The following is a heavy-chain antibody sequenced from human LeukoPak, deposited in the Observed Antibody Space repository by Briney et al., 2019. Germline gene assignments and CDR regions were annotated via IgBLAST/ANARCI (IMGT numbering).Heavy chain of an antibody. CDR3: ARDNGWYDNNWFDP. D-gene: IGHD6-19*01. J-gene: IGHJ5*02. CDR2: INPNSGGT. Sequence: ASVKVSCKASGYTFTGYYMHRVRQAPGQGLEWMGWINPNSGGTNYAQKFQGRVTMTRDTSISTAYMELSRLRSDDTAVYYCARDNGWYDNNWFDPWGQGTLVTVSS. V-gene: IGHV1-2*02. CDR1: GYTFTGYY.